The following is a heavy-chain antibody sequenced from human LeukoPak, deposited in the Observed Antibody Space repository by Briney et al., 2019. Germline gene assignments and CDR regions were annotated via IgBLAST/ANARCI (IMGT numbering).Heavy chain of an antibody. Sequence: SVKVSCKASGGTFSSYAISWVRQAPGQGLEWMGGIIPIFGTANYAQKFQGRVTITTDEPTSTAYMELSSLRSEDTAVYYCATLGSGSYHFDYWGQGTLVTVPS. J-gene: IGHJ4*02. CDR2: IIPIFGTA. CDR3: ATLGSGSYHFDY. V-gene: IGHV1-69*05. CDR1: GGTFSSYA. D-gene: IGHD1-26*01.